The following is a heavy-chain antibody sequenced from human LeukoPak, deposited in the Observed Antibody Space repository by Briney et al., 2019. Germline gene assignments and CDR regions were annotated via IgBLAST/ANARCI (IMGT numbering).Heavy chain of an antibody. V-gene: IGHV3-23*01. Sequence: ETLSLTCAVSGYSISSGYYWGWIRQPPGKGLEWVSAISGSGGSTYYADSVKGRFTISRDNSKNTLYLQMNSLRAEHTAVYYCAKDGAFRHPSATAAFNIWGQGTMGTVSS. D-gene: IGHD4/OR15-4a*01. CDR3: AKDGAFRHPSATAAFNI. CDR2: ISGSGGST. CDR1: GYSISSGYY. J-gene: IGHJ3*02.